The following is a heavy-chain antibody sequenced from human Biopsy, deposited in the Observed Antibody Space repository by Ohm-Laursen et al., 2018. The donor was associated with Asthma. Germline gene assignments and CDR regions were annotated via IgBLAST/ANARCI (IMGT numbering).Heavy chain of an antibody. CDR3: ARKAGSCISSTCHSLDF. CDR2: INSVFGTT. J-gene: IGHJ4*02. CDR1: GGTFNTYV. V-gene: IGHV1-69*01. Sequence: SSVKVSCKSLGGTFNTYVIGWVRQAPGQGLEWMGGINSVFGTTTYPQKFQDRVTITADDSTSTVYMELSSLRSEDTAVCYCARKAGSCISSTCHSLDFWGQGTLVTVSS. D-gene: IGHD2-2*01.